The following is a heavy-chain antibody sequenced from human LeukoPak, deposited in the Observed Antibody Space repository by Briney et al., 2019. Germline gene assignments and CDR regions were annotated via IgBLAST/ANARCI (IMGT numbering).Heavy chain of an antibody. CDR2: IDWDDDK. D-gene: IGHD1-1*01. CDR3: ARIASGTNFDF. J-gene: IGHJ4*02. V-gene: IGHV2-70*04. Sequence: SGPTLVNPTQTLTLTCTFSGFSLSTSGMRVGWIRQPPGKALEWLARIDWDDDKFYSTSLKTRLTISKDTSKNQVVLTLTNVDPVDTATYFCARIASGTNFDFWGEGTLVTVSS. CDR1: GFSLSTSGMR.